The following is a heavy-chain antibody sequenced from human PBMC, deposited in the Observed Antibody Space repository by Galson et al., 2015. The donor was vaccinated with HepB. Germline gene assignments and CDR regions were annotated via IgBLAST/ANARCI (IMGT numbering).Heavy chain of an antibody. CDR2: INPNSGGT. J-gene: IGHJ4*02. D-gene: IGHD6-19*01. CDR1: GYTFIDYF. V-gene: IGHV1-2*06. Sequence: SGYTFIDYFIPWVRQAPGQGLEWLGRINPNSGGTNYAQKFQGRVTMTRDTFITTAYMELSSLRSDDTAVYYCARQGSGWVDYWGQGTLVTVA. CDR3: ARQGSGWVDY.